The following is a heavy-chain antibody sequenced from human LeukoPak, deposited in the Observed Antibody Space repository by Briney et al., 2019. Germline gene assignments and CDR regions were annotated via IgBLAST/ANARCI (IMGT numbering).Heavy chain of an antibody. J-gene: IGHJ3*02. CDR2: INPSGGST. CDR3: ARGTGAKYRGYDYAFDI. CDR1: GYTFTSYY. Sequence: ASVKVSCKASGYTFTSYYMHWVRQAPGQGLEWMGIINPSGGSTSYAQKFQGRVTMTRDTSTSTVYMELSSLRSEDTAVYYCARGTGAKYRGYDYAFDIWGQGTMVTVSS. V-gene: IGHV1-46*01. D-gene: IGHD5-12*01.